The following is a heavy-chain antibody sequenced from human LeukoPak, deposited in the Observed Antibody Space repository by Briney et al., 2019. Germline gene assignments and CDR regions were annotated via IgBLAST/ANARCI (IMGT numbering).Heavy chain of an antibody. D-gene: IGHD6-19*01. CDR2: INHSGST. Sequence: SETVSLTCAVYGGSFSGYYWSWIRQPPGKGLEWIGEINHSGSTNYNPSLKSRVTISVDTSKNQFSLKLSSVTAADTAVYYCARAKWLVRNWFDPWGQGTLVTVSS. CDR1: GGSFSGYY. V-gene: IGHV4-34*01. J-gene: IGHJ5*02. CDR3: ARAKWLVRNWFDP.